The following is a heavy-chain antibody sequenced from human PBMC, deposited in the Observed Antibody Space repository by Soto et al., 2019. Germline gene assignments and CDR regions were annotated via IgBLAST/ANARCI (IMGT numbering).Heavy chain of an antibody. CDR3: ARVELLWFGELLR. V-gene: IGHV1-8*01. CDR2: MNPNSGNT. J-gene: IGHJ4*02. CDR1: GYTFTSYD. D-gene: IGHD3-10*01. Sequence: QVQLVQSGAEVKKPGASVKVSCKASGYTFTSYDINWVRQATGQGLEWMGWMNPNSGNTGYAQKFKGRVTMSRNTFIPTAYMELSSLRSEDTSVYYCARVELLWFGELLRWGQGTRVTVSS.